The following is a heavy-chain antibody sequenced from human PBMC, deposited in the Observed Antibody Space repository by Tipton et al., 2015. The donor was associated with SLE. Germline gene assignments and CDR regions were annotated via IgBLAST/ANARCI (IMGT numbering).Heavy chain of an antibody. CDR2: IYTNGST. CDR3: AREKRWELQFEY. V-gene: IGHV4-61*02. CDR1: GGSISSGNYY. Sequence: TLSLTCTVSGGSISSGNYYWNWIRHPAGKGLEWIGRIYTNGSTNYNPSLKSRFTISLDTSKNQFSLRLSSVTAADTAIYYCAREKRWELQFEYWGKGSLFTFS. J-gene: IGHJ4*02. D-gene: IGHD1-7*01.